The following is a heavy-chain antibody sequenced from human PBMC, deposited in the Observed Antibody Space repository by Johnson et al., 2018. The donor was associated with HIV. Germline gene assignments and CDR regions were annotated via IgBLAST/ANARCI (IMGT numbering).Heavy chain of an antibody. CDR1: GFTFSSYA. CDR3: ARDGGINYFGVVTPEAFDI. Sequence: QVQLVESGGGLVQPGGSLRLSCAASGFTFSSYAMHWVRQAPGKGLEWVAVISYDGSNKYYADSVKGRFTISRDNSKNTLYLQMNSLRAEDTAVYYCARDGGINYFGVVTPEAFDIWGQGTMVTVSS. J-gene: IGHJ3*02. V-gene: IGHV3-30-3*01. D-gene: IGHD3-3*01. CDR2: ISYDGSNK.